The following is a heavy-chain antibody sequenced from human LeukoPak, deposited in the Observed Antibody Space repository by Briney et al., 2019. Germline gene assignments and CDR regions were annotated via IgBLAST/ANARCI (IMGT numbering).Heavy chain of an antibody. J-gene: IGHJ3*02. Sequence: EASVKVSCKASGYTFTGYYMHWVRQAPGQGLEWMGWINPNSGCTNYAQKFQGRVPMTRDTSISTAYMELSRLRSDDTAVYYCARDGRAYYDILTGYRPGDAFDIWGQGTMVTVSS. D-gene: IGHD3-9*01. V-gene: IGHV1-2*02. CDR2: INPNSGCT. CDR1: GYTFTGYY. CDR3: ARDGRAYYDILTGYRPGDAFDI.